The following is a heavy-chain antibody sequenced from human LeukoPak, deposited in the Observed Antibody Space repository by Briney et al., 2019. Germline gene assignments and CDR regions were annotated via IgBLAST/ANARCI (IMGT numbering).Heavy chain of an antibody. CDR3: ARGAGPITFGGVIVHFDF. CDR1: GYTFTGYY. CDR2: INPNSGGT. V-gene: IGHV1-2*02. D-gene: IGHD3-16*02. Sequence: ASVKVSCKASGYTFTGYYMHWVRQAPGQGLEWMGWINPNSGGTNYAQKFQGRVTMTRDTSISTAYMELSRLRSDDTAVYYCARGAGPITFGGVIVHFDFWGQGTLVTVFS. J-gene: IGHJ4*02.